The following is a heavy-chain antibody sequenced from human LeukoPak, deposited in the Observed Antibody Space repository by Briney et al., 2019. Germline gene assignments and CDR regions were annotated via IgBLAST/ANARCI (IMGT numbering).Heavy chain of an antibody. CDR1: GFTFSGSA. V-gene: IGHV3-73*01. CDR3: TTTSPTFDY. CDR2: IRSKANSYAT. J-gene: IGHJ4*02. Sequence: GGSLRLSCAASGFTFSGSAMHWVRQASGKGLEWVGRIRSKANSYATAYAASVKGRFTISRDDSKNTAYLQMNSLKTEDTAVYYCTTTSPTFDYWGQGTLATVSS.